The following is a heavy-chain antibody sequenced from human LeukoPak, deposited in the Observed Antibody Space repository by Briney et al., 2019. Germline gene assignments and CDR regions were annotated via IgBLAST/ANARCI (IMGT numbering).Heavy chain of an antibody. Sequence: PGGSLRLSCAASGVTFSSYGMHWVRQAPGKGLEWVADIWYDGSNKYYADSVKGRFTISRDNSNNTLYLQMNSLRAEATAVYYCARDGPQSYYDILTGYYQGPFDYWGQGTLVTVSS. CDR3: ARDGPQSYYDILTGYYQGPFDY. V-gene: IGHV3-33*01. CDR2: IWYDGSNK. CDR1: GVTFSSYG. D-gene: IGHD3-9*01. J-gene: IGHJ4*02.